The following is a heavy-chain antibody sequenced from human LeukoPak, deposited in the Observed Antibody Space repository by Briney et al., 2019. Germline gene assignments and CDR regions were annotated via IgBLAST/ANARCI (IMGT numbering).Heavy chain of an antibody. Sequence: GASVKVSCKASGYTFTGYDMHWVRQAPEQGLEWMGWINPNRGDTNYAQKFQGRVTMTRDTSISTAYMELSRLRSDDTAVYYCARKERGDTYYYDSSGHADHWGQGTLVTVS. CDR2: INPNRGDT. D-gene: IGHD3-22*01. CDR3: ARKERGDTYYYDSSGHADH. CDR1: GYTFTGYD. J-gene: IGHJ4*02. V-gene: IGHV1-2*02.